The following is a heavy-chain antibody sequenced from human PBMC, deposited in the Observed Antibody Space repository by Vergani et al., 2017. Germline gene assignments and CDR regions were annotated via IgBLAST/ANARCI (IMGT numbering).Heavy chain of an antibody. CDR3: TRGSCSGGSCYLDY. Sequence: EVQLVESGGGLVQPGGSLKLSCAASGFTFSGSAMHWVRQASGKGLEWVGRIRSKANSYATAYAASVKGRFTISRDDSKNTAYLQMNSLKTEDTAVYYCTRGSCSGGSCYLDYCGQGTLVTVSS. J-gene: IGHJ4*02. V-gene: IGHV3-73*02. CDR2: IRSKANSYAT. CDR1: GFTFSGSA. D-gene: IGHD2-15*01.